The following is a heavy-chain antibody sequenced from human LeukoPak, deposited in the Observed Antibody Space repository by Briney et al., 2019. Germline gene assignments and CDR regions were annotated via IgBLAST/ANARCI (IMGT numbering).Heavy chain of an antibody. J-gene: IGHJ6*02. CDR3: ARDRTAAGPYYGMDV. CDR1: GFTFSSYA. D-gene: IGHD6-13*01. CDR2: ISYDGSNK. Sequence: GGSLRLSCAASGFTFSSYAMHWVRQAPGMGLEWVAVISYDGSNKYYADSVKGRFTISRDNSKNTLYLQMNSLRAEDTAVYYCARDRTAAGPYYGMDVWGQGTTVTVSS. V-gene: IGHV3-30*04.